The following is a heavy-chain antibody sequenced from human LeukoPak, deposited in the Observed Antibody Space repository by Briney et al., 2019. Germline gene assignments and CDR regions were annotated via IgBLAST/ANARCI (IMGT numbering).Heavy chain of an antibody. CDR3: ARGGYGPGRHFRY. D-gene: IGHD3-10*01. CDR1: SGSFSGYY. J-gene: IGHJ4*02. Sequence: SETLSLSRALSSGSFSGYYWIWIRQPPGPRREGIVESDHNGRPSYNPSLQHRRTILEETFNNQFSLKLICVAAAVTAVYYCARGGYGPGRHFRYWGQGTLVTVSS. CDR2: SDHNGRP. V-gene: IGHV4-34*01.